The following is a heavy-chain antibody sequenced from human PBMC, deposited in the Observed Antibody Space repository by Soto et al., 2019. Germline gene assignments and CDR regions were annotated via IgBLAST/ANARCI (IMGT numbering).Heavy chain of an antibody. Sequence: PGGSLRLSCAASGFSFTSYSMNWVRQAPGQGLEWVSFISSSSTYIYYTDSVKGRFTISRDNAENSLYLQMNSLRAEDTAVYYCARDRHYYDSSGYPKRFDYWGQGTLITGSA. D-gene: IGHD3-22*01. CDR2: ISSSSTYI. V-gene: IGHV3-21*01. CDR3: ARDRHYYDSSGYPKRFDY. J-gene: IGHJ4*02. CDR1: GFSFTSYS.